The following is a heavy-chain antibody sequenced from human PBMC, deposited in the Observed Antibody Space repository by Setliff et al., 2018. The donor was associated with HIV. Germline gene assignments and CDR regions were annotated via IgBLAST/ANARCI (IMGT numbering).Heavy chain of an antibody. CDR3: ARHRRDYYGSGGYSA. D-gene: IGHD3-10*01. Sequence: PSETLSLTCIVSGVSTISSSSSYYWGWIRQPPGKGLEWIGYISHSGSTYYNPSLKSRVTISVDTSKNHFSLRLSSVTAADTAVYYCARHRRDYYGSGGYSAWGQGTLVIVSS. CDR1: GVSTISSSSSYY. CDR2: ISHSGST. J-gene: IGHJ5*02. V-gene: IGHV4-39*01.